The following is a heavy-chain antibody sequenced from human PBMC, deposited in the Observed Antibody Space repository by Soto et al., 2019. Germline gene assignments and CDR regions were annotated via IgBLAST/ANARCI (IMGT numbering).Heavy chain of an antibody. CDR2: IYYSGST. V-gene: IGHV4-59*08. CDR3: ARLYCSSTSCYPSRYYYYYMDV. D-gene: IGHD2-2*01. J-gene: IGHJ6*03. CDR1: GGSISSYY. Sequence: SETLSLTCTVSGGSISSYYWSWIRQPPGKGLEWIGYIYYSGSTNYNPSLKSRVTISVDTSKNQFSLKLSSVTAADTAVYYCARLYCSSTSCYPSRYYYYYMDVWGKGTTVT.